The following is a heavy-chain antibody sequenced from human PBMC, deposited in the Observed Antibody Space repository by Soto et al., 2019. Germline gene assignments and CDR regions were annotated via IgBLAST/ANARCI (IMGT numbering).Heavy chain of an antibody. Sequence: EVQLVESGGGLVRPGGSLRLSCAASSFTFSDAWMNWVRQAPGKGLEWVGRIKNKPAGGTTDYAVPVKGRFTITRDDSKNTLYLLMNSLKIEDTAVYYCTTDAYWGLRWRWGQGTMVTVSS. CDR1: SFTFSDAW. D-gene: IGHD4-17*01. CDR2: IKNKPAGGTT. CDR3: TTDAYWGLRWR. V-gene: IGHV3-15*07. J-gene: IGHJ3*01.